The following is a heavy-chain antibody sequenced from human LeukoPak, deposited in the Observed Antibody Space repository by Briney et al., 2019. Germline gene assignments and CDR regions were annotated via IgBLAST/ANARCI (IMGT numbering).Heavy chain of an antibody. Sequence: KPSETLSLTCAVYGGSFSGYYWSWIRQPPGKGLEWIGEINHSGSTNYNPSLKSRVTISVDTSKNQFSLTLSSVTAADTAVYYCARGIAVAVDYWGQGTLVTLSS. J-gene: IGHJ4*02. CDR2: INHSGST. CDR3: ARGIAVAVDY. D-gene: IGHD6-19*01. V-gene: IGHV4-34*01. CDR1: GGSFSGYY.